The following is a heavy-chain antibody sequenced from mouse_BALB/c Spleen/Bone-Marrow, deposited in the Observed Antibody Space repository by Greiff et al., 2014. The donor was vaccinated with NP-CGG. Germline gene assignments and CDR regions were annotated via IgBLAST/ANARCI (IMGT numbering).Heavy chain of an antibody. CDR1: GFTFSDYY. D-gene: IGHD1-1*01. CDR2: ISDGGSYT. J-gene: IGHJ3*01. Sequence: VQLKESGGGLVKPGGSLKLSCAASGFTFSDYYMYWVRQTPEKRLEWVATISDGGSYTYYRDSVKGRFTISRDNAKNNLYLQMSSLKSEDTAMYYCANYYGSTWFAYWGQGTLVTVSA. CDR3: ANYYGSTWFAY. V-gene: IGHV5-4*02.